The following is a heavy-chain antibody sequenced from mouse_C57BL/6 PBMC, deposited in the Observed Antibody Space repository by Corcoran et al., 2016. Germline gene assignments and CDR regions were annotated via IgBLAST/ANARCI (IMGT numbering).Heavy chain of an antibody. CDR1: GYTFTSYG. V-gene: IGHV9-3*01. J-gene: IGHJ4*01. CDR3: AIDYYGSSENY. D-gene: IGHD1-1*01. Sequence: QIQLVQSGPELKKPGETVKISCKASGYTFTSYGMSWVKQAPGKGLKWMGWINTYSGVPTYADDFKGRFAFSLENSASTAYLQINNLKNEDTATYFCAIDYYGSSENYWGQGTSVTVCS. CDR2: INTYSGVP.